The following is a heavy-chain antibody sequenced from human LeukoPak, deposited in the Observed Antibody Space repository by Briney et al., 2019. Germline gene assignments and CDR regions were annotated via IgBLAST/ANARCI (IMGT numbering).Heavy chain of an antibody. J-gene: IGHJ4*02. CDR3: ARHKRYFDWLFLGYYFDY. V-gene: IGHV4-34*01. CDR2: INHSGST. Sequence: SETLSLTCTVSGGSISSYYWSWIRQPPGKGLEWIGEINHSGSTNYNPSLKSRVTISVDTSKNQFSLKLSSVTAADTAVYYCARHKRYFDWLFLGYYFDYWGQGTLVTVSS. D-gene: IGHD3-9*01. CDR1: GGSISSYY.